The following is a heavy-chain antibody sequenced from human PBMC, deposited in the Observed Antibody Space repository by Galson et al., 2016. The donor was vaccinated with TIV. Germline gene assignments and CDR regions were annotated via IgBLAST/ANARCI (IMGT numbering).Heavy chain of an antibody. D-gene: IGHD2-21*01. CDR1: GFIFSSYE. V-gene: IGHV3-48*03. J-gene: IGHJ6*02. CDR2: ISMSGSSI. Sequence: SLRLSCAASGFIFSSYEMNWVRQAPGKGLEWVSKISMSGSSIQYADSVKGRFTIARDNAKNSLYLQVNSLRAEDTAVYYCAREDLCGDQGILGYYGMDVWGQGTTVTVSS. CDR3: AREDLCGDQGILGYYGMDV.